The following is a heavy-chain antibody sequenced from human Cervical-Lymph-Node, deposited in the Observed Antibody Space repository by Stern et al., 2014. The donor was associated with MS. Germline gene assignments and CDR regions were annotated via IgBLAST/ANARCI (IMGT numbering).Heavy chain of an antibody. CDR3: AQLIPIFGVAPIGYYFVY. J-gene: IGHJ4*02. CDR2: VNYRGST. D-gene: IGHD3-3*01. CDR1: GGSISTNTYY. Sequence: QLQLQESGPGLVKPSETLSLTCTVSGGSISTNTYYWGWIRQPPGKGLEWIGSVNYRGSTYYSPSLKSRVTIFVDTSKNQFSLKLISGTAADTAVYYCAQLIPIFGVAPIGYYFVYWGRGTLVTVSS. V-gene: IGHV4-39*01.